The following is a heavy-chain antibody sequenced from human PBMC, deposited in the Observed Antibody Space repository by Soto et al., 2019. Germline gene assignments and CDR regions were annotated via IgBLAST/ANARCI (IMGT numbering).Heavy chain of an antibody. Sequence: SGTLSLTCTVSGGSISSGGYYWSWIRQHPGKGLEWIGYIYYSGSTYYNPSLKSRVTISVDTSKNQFSLKLSSVTAADTAVYYCARTLMITFGGVIVSNWFGPWGQGTLVTVSS. CDR2: IYYSGST. V-gene: IGHV4-31*03. CDR3: ARTLMITFGGVIVSNWFGP. J-gene: IGHJ5*02. CDR1: GGSISSGGYY. D-gene: IGHD3-16*02.